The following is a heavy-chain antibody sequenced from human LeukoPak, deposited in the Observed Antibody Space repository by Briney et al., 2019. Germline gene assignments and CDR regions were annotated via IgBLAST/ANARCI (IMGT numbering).Heavy chain of an antibody. Sequence: SETLSLTCTVSGDSVSGHYWSWIRQTPGKGLEWIGYVSYSGGTNYNPSLKRRVSISLDTSKNQFSLKLSSPAAADPAVYYCARAPMAITTSAFPDAFDFWGQGTMDTVSS. CDR1: GDSVSGHY. D-gene: IGHD5-12*01. V-gene: IGHV4-59*02. CDR2: VSYSGGT. J-gene: IGHJ3*01. CDR3: ARAPMAITTSAFPDAFDF.